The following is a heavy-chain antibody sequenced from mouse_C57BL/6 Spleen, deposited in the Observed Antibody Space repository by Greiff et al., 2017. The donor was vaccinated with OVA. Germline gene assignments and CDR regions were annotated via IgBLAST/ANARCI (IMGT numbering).Heavy chain of an antibody. CDR2: IYPRVGST. V-gene: IGHV1-85*01. J-gene: IGHJ3*01. D-gene: IGHD1-1*01. Sequence: VQLQQSGPELVKPGASVKLSCKASGYTFTSYDINWVKQRPGQGLEWIGWIYPRVGSTKYNEKFKGKATLTVDTSASTAYMELHSLTSEDAAVYFCADGSSPGFAYWGQGTLVTVSA. CDR1: GYTFTSYD. CDR3: ADGSSPGFAY.